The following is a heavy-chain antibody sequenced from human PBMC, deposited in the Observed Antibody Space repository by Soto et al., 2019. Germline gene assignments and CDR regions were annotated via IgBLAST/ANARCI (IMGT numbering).Heavy chain of an antibody. J-gene: IGHJ6*03. V-gene: IGHV3-23*01. D-gene: IGHD2-2*01. CDR1: GFTFCSYA. CDR2: ISGSGGST. CDR3: ARNVPGNYYYYMDV. Sequence: GGSMRLCSAASGFTFCSYAMGSVRQAPETGLESDSAISGSGGSTYYADSVKGRFTIPRDNSKNTLYLQMNSLRAEDTAVYCCARNVPGNYYYYMDVWGKGTTVTVSS.